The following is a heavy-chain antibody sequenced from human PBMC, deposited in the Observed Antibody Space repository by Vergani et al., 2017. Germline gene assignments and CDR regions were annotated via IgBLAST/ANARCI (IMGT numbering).Heavy chain of an antibody. CDR3: ARDSDDSSGLDAFDI. CDR1: GGSISSGGYY. CDR2: IYYSGST. Sequence: QVQLQESGPGLVKPSQTLSLTCTVSGGSISSGGYYWSWIRQHPGKGLEWIGYIYYSGSTYYNPSLKSRVTISVDTSKNQFSLKLSSVTAADTAAYYCARDSDDSSGLDAFDIWGQGTMVTVSS. V-gene: IGHV4-31*03. D-gene: IGHD3-22*01. J-gene: IGHJ3*02.